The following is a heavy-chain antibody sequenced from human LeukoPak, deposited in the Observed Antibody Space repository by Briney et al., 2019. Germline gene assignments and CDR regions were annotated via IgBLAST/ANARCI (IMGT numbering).Heavy chain of an antibody. CDR2: IYYSGST. Sequence: NPSETLSLTCTVSGGSISSSSYYWGWIRQPPGKGLEWIGSIYYSGSTYYNPSLKSRVTISVDTSKNQFSLKLSSVTAADTAVYYCARQVGRATALSHWGQGTLVTVSS. J-gene: IGHJ4*02. CDR1: GGSISSSSYY. D-gene: IGHD2-2*01. CDR3: ARQVGRATALSH. V-gene: IGHV4-39*01.